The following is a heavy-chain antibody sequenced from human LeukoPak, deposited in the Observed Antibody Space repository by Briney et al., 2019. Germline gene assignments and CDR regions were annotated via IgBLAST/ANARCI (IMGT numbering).Heavy chain of an antibody. Sequence: SETLSLTCAVSGGSISSGGYSWSWIRQPPRKGVEWIGYIYHSGSTYYNPSLKSRVTISVDRSKNQFSLKLSSVTAADTAVYYCASYSGYDSLFDYWGQGTLVTVSS. CDR1: GGSISSGGYS. CDR3: ASYSGYDSLFDY. CDR2: IYHSGST. J-gene: IGHJ4*02. D-gene: IGHD5-12*01. V-gene: IGHV4-30-2*01.